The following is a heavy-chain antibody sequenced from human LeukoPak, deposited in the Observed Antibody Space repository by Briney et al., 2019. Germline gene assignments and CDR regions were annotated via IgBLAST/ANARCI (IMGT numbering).Heavy chain of an antibody. D-gene: IGHD5-12*01. V-gene: IGHV3-30*07. CDR1: GFTFSNFA. J-gene: IGHJ4*02. CDR2: IRFDGSRQ. Sequence: PGGSLRLSCAASGFTFSNFAMHWVRQAPGKGLEWVAVIRFDGSRQHYAESLEGRFTISRDNSKNTVSLQMSSLRTEDTAVYYCAGDGGYGGYDYWGQGTLVTVSS. CDR3: AGDGGYGGYDY.